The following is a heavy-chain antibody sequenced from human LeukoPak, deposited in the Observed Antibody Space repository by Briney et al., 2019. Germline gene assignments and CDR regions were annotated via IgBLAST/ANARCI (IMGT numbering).Heavy chain of an antibody. CDR1: GESFSGYY. CDR3: ARSPSGLGGYFDY. CDR2: VNHSGST. J-gene: IGHJ4*02. V-gene: IGHV4-34*01. D-gene: IGHD3-16*01. Sequence: SETLSLTCAVYGESFSGYYWTWIRQPPGKGLEWIADVNHSGSTNYNPSLKSRVTISVDTSKNQFSLKLSSVTAADTAVYYCARSPSGLGGYFDYWGQGTLVTDSS.